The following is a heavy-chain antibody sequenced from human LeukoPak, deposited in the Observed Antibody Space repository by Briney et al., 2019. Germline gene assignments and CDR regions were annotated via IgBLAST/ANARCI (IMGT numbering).Heavy chain of an antibody. J-gene: IGHJ4*02. CDR3: AKDDSSGYYYVGNFDY. Sequence: GGSLKLSCAASGFTFSSYGMHWVRQAPVTWLEWVTVIWYDGSNKYCADSVKGRFTISRDNSKNTLYLQMNSLRAEDTAAYHCAKDDSSGYYYVGNFDYWGQGTLVTVSS. D-gene: IGHD3-22*01. CDR2: IWYDGSNK. V-gene: IGHV3-33*06. CDR1: GFTFSSYG.